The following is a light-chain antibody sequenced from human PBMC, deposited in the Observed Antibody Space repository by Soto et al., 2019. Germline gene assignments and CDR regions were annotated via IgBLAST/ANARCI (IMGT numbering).Light chain of an antibody. CDR2: GAS. J-gene: IGKJ4*02. CDR3: QQHGRSPGVT. CDR1: QSVNNRY. Sequence: EIVLTQSPGTLSLSPGERATLSCRASQSVNNRYLAWYQQITGQAPRLVIFGASSRATGIPDRFSGSGSGTDFTLTISRMEPEDFAVYYCQQHGRSPGVTFGGGTKVEIK. V-gene: IGKV3-20*01.